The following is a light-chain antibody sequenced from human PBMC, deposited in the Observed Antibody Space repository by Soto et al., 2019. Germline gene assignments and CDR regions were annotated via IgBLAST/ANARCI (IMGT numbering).Light chain of an antibody. CDR3: QQSYPIQFA. CDR2: SAS. Sequence: DIQMTQSPSSLSASVGDRVTITCRASQSISRYLNWYRQKPGKAPELLIYSASNLQSGVSSRISGSGSEATFTLTIGSLQSEDFATYFCQQSYPIQFAFGQGPKVDLK. CDR1: QSISRY. V-gene: IGKV1-39*01. J-gene: IGKJ2*01.